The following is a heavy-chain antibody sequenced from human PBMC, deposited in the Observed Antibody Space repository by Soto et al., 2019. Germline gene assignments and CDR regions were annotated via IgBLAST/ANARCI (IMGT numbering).Heavy chain of an antibody. CDR2: ISYDGGNK. Sequence: GGSLRLSCAASGFTFSSYGMHWVRQAPGKGLEWVAVISYDGGNKYHADSVKGRSTISRDNSKNTLYLQMSSLRAEDTAVYYCAKDVDIAAAAYNCDYWGQGTLVTVSS. V-gene: IGHV3-30*18. CDR1: GFTFSSYG. D-gene: IGHD6-13*01. J-gene: IGHJ4*02. CDR3: AKDVDIAAAAYNCDY.